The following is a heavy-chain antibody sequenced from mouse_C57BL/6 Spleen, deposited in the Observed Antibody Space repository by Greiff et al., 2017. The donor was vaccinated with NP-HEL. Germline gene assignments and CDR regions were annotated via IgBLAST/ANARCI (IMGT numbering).Heavy chain of an antibody. CDR2: IDPSDSET. Sequence: QVQLQQPGAELVRPGSSVKLSCKASGYTFTSYWMHWVKQRPIQGLEWIGNIDPSDSETHYNQKFKDKATLTVDKSSSTAYMQLSSLTSEDSAVYYCARHWVYAMDYWGQGTSVTVSS. CDR1: GYTFTSYW. V-gene: IGHV1-52*01. CDR3: ARHWVYAMDY. D-gene: IGHD4-1*01. J-gene: IGHJ4*01.